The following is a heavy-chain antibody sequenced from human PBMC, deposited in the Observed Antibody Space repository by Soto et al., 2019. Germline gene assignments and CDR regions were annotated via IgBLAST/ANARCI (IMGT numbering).Heavy chain of an antibody. V-gene: IGHV3-23*01. CDR1: GFTFSSYA. J-gene: IGHJ4*02. CDR3: ANSGSVAAAAIFDH. Sequence: LRLSCAASGFTFSSYAMSWVRQAPGKGLEWVSAISGSGGSTYYADSVKGRFTISRDNSKNTLYLQMNSLRAEDTAVYYCANSGSVAAAAIFDHGGQESLVTSPQ. CDR2: ISGSGGST. D-gene: IGHD6-13*01.